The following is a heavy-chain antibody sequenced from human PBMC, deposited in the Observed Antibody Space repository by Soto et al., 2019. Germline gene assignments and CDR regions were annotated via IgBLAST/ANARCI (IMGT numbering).Heavy chain of an antibody. D-gene: IGHD5-12*01. CDR3: TTSSGYDTGGVDY. CDR2: IKSKTDGGTT. V-gene: IGHV3-15*07. Sequence: GGSLRLSCAASGFTFSNAWMNWVRQAPGKGLEWVGRIKSKTDGGTTDYAAPVKGRFTISRDDSKNTLYLQMNSLKTEDTAVYYCTTSSGYDTGGVDYWGQGTLVTVSS. CDR1: GFTFSNAW. J-gene: IGHJ4*02.